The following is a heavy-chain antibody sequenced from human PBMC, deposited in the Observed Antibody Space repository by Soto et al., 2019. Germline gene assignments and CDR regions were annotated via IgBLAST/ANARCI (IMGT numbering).Heavy chain of an antibody. CDR1: GFTFSSYA. CDR2: ISGSGGST. Sequence: EVQLLESGGGLVQPGGSLRLSCTASGFTFSSYAMNWVRQAPGKGLEWVSVISGSGGSTYYADSVKGRFTISRDNSKNALYLQMISLRAEGTAVYYCASRTSGWYFDYWGQGTLVTVSS. V-gene: IGHV3-23*01. CDR3: ASRTSGWYFDY. J-gene: IGHJ4*02. D-gene: IGHD6-19*01.